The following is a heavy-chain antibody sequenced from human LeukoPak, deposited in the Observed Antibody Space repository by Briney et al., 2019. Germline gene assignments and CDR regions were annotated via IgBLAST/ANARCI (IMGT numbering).Heavy chain of an antibody. CDR2: IGGSSTSL. CDR3: ARDLGISVGASDLDY. J-gene: IGHJ4*02. V-gene: IGHV3-21*01. D-gene: IGHD1-26*01. CDR1: GFTFSTYA. Sequence: GGSLRLSCAASGFTFSTYAMNWVRQAPGEGLEWVSSIGGSSTSLYYADSLKGRFTISRDNAKNSLYLQMNSLRAGDTAVYYCARDLGISVGASDLDYWGQGTLVTVSS.